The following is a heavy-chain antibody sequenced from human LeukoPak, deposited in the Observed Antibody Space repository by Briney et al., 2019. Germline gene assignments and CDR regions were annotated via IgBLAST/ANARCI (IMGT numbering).Heavy chain of an antibody. CDR3: ARDGIYCSSTSCYESYFDY. J-gene: IGHJ4*02. V-gene: IGHV3-48*01. CDR1: GFTFITYS. Sequence: PGGSLRLSCAASGFTFITYSMNWVRQAPGKGLEWVSYISGSSSTIYYADSVKGRFTISRDNAKNSLYLQMNSLRAEDTAVYYCARDGIYCSSTSCYESYFDYWGQGTLVTVFS. D-gene: IGHD2-2*01. CDR2: ISGSSSTI.